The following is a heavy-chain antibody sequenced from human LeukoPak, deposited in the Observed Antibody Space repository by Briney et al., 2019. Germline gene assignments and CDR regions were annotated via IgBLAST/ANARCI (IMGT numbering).Heavy chain of an antibody. CDR3: ATFMVRGVDGSDAFDI. CDR2: IYYSGNT. J-gene: IGHJ3*02. V-gene: IGHV4-59*08. D-gene: IGHD3-10*01. Sequence: SETLSLTCTVSGGSISPYYWSWIRQPPGKGLEWLGYIYYSGNTDYNPSLKSRVAISVDTSKNQFSLKLSSVTAADTAVYYCATFMVRGVDGSDAFDIWGQGTMVTVSS. CDR1: GGSISPYY.